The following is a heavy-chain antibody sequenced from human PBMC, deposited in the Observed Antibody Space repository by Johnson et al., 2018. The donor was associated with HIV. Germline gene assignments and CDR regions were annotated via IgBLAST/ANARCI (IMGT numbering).Heavy chain of an antibody. CDR2: IYSGGST. Sequence: VQLVESGGGLIQPGGSLRLSCVASGFTVSSNYMSWVRQAPGKGLEWVSVIYSGGSTYYADSVKGRFTISRDNSKNTLYLQMNSLRAEDTAVYYCARRYCSSTSCYKGRAFDIWGQGTMVTVSS. D-gene: IGHD2-2*02. V-gene: IGHV3-53*01. CDR3: ARRYCSSTSCYKGRAFDI. J-gene: IGHJ3*02. CDR1: GFTVSSNY.